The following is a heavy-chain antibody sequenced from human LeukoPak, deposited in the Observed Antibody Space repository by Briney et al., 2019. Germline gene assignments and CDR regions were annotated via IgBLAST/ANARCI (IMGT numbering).Heavy chain of an antibody. V-gene: IGHV3-53*01. J-gene: IGHJ3*02. CDR1: GFTVSSNY. D-gene: IGHD3-10*01. Sequence: TGGSLRLSCAASGFTVSSNYMSWVRQAPGKGLEWVSVIYSGGSTYYADSVKGRFTISRDKSKNTLYLQMNSLRAEDTAVYYCARVEDGYAFDIWGQGTMVTVSS. CDR3: ARVEDGYAFDI. CDR2: IYSGGST.